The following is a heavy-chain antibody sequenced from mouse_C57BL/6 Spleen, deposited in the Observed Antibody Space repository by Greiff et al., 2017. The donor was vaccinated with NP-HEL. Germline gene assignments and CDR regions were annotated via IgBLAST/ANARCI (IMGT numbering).Heavy chain of an antibody. CDR3: ARTTVDYAMDY. CDR2: IDPSDSYT. V-gene: IGHV1-59*01. Sequence: VQLQQSGAELVRPGTSVKLSCKASGYTFTSYWMHWVKQRPGQGLEWIGVIDPSDSYTNYNQKFKGKATLTVDTSSSTAYMQLSSLTSEDSAVYYCARTTVDYAMDYWGQGTSVTVSS. CDR1: GYTFTSYW. D-gene: IGHD1-1*01. J-gene: IGHJ4*01.